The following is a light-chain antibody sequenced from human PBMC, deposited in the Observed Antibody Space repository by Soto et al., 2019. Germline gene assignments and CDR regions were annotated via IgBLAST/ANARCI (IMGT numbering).Light chain of an antibody. V-gene: IGKV3-15*01. CDR3: QQYNNWPLT. Sequence: EIVMAQSPATLSVSPGERTTLSCRASQSVSNNLAWYQQKAGQAPRLLIYGASTRATGIPGRFSGSGSGTEFTLTISGLQSEDCAVYYCQQYNNWPLTFGRGTKVDIK. J-gene: IGKJ3*01. CDR2: GAS. CDR1: QSVSNN.